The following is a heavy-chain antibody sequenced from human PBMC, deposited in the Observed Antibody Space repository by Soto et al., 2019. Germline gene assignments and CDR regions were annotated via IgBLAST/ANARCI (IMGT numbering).Heavy chain of an antibody. V-gene: IGHV1-18*01. CDR1: GYTFTSYD. CDR3: ARIPVVRRPDYYYGMDV. J-gene: IGHJ6*02. CDR2: NSAYNGNT. D-gene: IGHD3-10*01. Sequence: QVQLVQYGAEVKKPGASGKVSCKASGYTFTSYDISWVRQAPGQGVEWMGWNSAYNGNTNYAQKLQGIVTMTTDTSTSTAYMELRSLRSDDTAVYYCARIPVVRRPDYYYGMDVWGQGTTVTVSS.